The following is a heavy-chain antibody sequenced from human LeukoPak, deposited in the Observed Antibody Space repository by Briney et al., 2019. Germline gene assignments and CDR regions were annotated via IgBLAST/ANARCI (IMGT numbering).Heavy chain of an antibody. D-gene: IGHD3-16*02. CDR1: GFTFSNAW. CDR2: IKSKTDGGTT. J-gene: IGHJ4*02. V-gene: IGHV3-15*01. Sequence: GGSLRLSCAASGFTFSNAWMSWVRQAPGKGLEWVGRIKSKTDGGTTDYAAPVKGRFTISRDDSKNTLYLQMNSLKTEETAVYYCTTRLPVTLGGVIVFDYGVQGPLVTVSS. CDR3: TTRLPVTLGGVIVFDY.